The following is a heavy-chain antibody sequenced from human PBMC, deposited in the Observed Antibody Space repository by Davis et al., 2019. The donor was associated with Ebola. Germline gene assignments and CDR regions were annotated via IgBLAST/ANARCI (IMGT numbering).Heavy chain of an antibody. J-gene: IGHJ4*02. CDR3: ARDFAFGELPEMYFDY. CDR1: GFTFSSFS. V-gene: IGHV3-21*04. CDR2: ITSSSSYI. D-gene: IGHD3-10*01. Sequence: PGGSLRLSCAASGFTFSSFSINWVRQAPGKGLEWVSSITSSSSYIYYADSVKGRFTISRDNAKNSLYLQMNSLRAEDTAVYYCARDFAFGELPEMYFDYWGQGTLVTVSS.